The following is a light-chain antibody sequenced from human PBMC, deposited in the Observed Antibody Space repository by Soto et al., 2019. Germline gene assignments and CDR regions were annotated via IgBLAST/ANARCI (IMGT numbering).Light chain of an antibody. CDR3: QQYYSVPLYT. CDR2: WAS. CDR1: QSVLYSSNNKNY. J-gene: IGKJ2*01. Sequence: VMTQSPDSLAVSLGERATINCKSSQSVLYSSNNKNYLAWYQQKPGQPPKVIIYWASTRESGVPDRFSGSGSGTDFTLTISSLQAEDVAIYYCQQYYSVPLYTFGQGTKLEIK. V-gene: IGKV4-1*01.